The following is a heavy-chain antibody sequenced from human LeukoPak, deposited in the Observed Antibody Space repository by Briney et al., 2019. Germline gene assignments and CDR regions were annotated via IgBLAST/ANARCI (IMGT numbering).Heavy chain of an antibody. CDR3: AKDLDYSNFIPDY. Sequence: SGGSLRLSCAASGFTFSSYAVSWVRQAPGKGLEWLSAISATGGSTYYADSVKGRFTISRDNSKNTLYLQMNSLGAEDTAVYYCAKDLDYSNFIPDYWGQGTLVTVSS. V-gene: IGHV3-23*01. J-gene: IGHJ4*02. CDR2: ISATGGST. D-gene: IGHD4-11*01. CDR1: GFTFSSYA.